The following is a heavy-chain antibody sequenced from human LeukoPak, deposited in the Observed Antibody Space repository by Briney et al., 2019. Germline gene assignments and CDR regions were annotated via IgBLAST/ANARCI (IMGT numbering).Heavy chain of an antibody. V-gene: IGHV3-23*01. CDR1: GFTFSNYV. J-gene: IGHJ5*02. Sequence: GGSLRLSCAASGFTFSNYVINWVRQAPGKGLEWVSAISGSGGSTYYADSVRGRITISRDNSKNTLYLQMDSLRAEDTAVYYCAKGYYGSGTYGWFDPWGQGTLVTVSS. CDR3: AKGYYGSGTYGWFDP. D-gene: IGHD3-10*01. CDR2: ISGSGGST.